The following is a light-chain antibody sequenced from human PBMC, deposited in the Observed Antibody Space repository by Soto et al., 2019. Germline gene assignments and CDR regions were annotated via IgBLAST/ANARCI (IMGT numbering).Light chain of an antibody. CDR1: SSDVGGYNY. J-gene: IGLJ2*01. CDR2: DVS. CDR3: SSYTSSTVV. V-gene: IGLV2-14*01. Sequence: QSALTQPASVSGSPGQSITISCTGTSSDVGGYNYVSWYQQHPGKAPKLMIYDVSNRPSGVSNRFSGSKSGNTASLTISGLQAEVEADYYCSSYTSSTVVFGGGTKLTVL.